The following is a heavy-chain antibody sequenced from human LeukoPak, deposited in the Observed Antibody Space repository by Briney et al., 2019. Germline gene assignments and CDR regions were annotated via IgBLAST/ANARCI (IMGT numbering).Heavy chain of an antibody. CDR3: ARDHYYGSGSSSANFYYYGMDV. CDR1: GFTFSSYN. J-gene: IGHJ6*02. D-gene: IGHD3-10*01. CDR2: ITSSGDYL. Sequence: GGSLRLSCAASGFTFSSYNMNWVRQAPGKGLEWVSSITSSGDYLYYADSVKGRFTISRDNAKNSLYLQMNSLRAEDTAVFYCARDHYYGSGSSSANFYYYGMDVWGQGTTVTVSS. V-gene: IGHV3-21*01.